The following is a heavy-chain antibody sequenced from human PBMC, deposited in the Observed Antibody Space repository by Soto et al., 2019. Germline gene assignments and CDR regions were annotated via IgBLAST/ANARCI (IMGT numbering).Heavy chain of an antibody. J-gene: IGHJ4*02. CDR3: AKVVGDY. CDR1: GFTFSSYG. V-gene: IGHV3-30*18. CDR2: ISYDGSNK. Sequence: QVQLVESGGGVVQPGRSLRLSCAASGFTFSSYGMHWVRQAPGKGLEWVAVISYDGSNKYYADSVKGRFTISRDNSKNTLYLQMNSLRAEDTAVYYCAKVVGDYWGQATLVTVSS.